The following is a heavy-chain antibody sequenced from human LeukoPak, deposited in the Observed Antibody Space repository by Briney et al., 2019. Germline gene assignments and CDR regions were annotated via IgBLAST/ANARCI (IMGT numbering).Heavy chain of an antibody. Sequence: PSETLSLTCAVSGGSISSGGYSWSWIRQPPGKGLEWIGYIYHSGSTYYNPSLKSRVTISVDRSKNQFSLKLSSVTAADTAVYYCARGVTLTYWFDPWGQGTLVTVSS. CDR3: ARGVTLTYWFDP. CDR1: GGSISSGGYS. V-gene: IGHV4-30-2*01. J-gene: IGHJ5*02. D-gene: IGHD3-16*01. CDR2: IYHSGST.